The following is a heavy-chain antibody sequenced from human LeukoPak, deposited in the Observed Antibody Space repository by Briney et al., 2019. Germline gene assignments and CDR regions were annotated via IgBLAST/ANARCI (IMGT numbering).Heavy chain of an antibody. CDR1: GGSISSDY. CDR2: ISNSGDFI. J-gene: IGHJ4*02. D-gene: IGHD3-10*01. CDR3: ARARGAGPGAHFDY. Sequence: LSLTCTVSGGSISSDYWSWIRQAPGKGLEWVSYISNSGDFIAYADSVKGRFTVSRDNAKNSLFVQMNSLRAEDTALYYCARARGAGPGAHFDYWGQGTLVIVSS. V-gene: IGHV3-11*01.